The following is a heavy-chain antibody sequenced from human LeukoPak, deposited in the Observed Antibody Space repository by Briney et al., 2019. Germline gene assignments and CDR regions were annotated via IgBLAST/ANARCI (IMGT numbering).Heavy chain of an antibody. Sequence: ASVKVSCKASGYTFTSYYMHWVRQAPGQGLEWMGIINPSGGSTSYAQKFQGRVTMTRDTSTSTVYMELSSLRSEDTAVYYCARDVRYCSGGSCYSVTNYNWFDPWGQGTLVTVSS. V-gene: IGHV1-46*01. CDR2: INPSGGST. J-gene: IGHJ5*02. CDR1: GYTFTSYY. D-gene: IGHD2-15*01. CDR3: ARDVRYCSGGSCYSVTNYNWFDP.